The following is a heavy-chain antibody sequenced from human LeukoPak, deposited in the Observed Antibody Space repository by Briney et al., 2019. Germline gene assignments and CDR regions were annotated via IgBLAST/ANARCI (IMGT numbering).Heavy chain of an antibody. CDR2: MNPNSGNT. CDR1: GYTFTSYD. J-gene: IGHJ6*03. Sequence: ASVKVSCKASGYTFTSYDINWVRQATGQGLEWMGWMNPNSGNTGYAQKFQGRVTITRNTSISTAYMELSSLRSKDTAVYYCARAGRVLWFGEPNYYYYYMDVWGKGTTVTISS. CDR3: ARAGRVLWFGEPNYYYYYMDV. D-gene: IGHD3-10*01. V-gene: IGHV1-8*03.